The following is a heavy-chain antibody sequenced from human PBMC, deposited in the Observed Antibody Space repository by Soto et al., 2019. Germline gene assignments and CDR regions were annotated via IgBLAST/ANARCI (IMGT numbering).Heavy chain of an antibody. CDR3: AKQVAPIAVAGNPYYYYGMDV. Sequence: EVQLLESGGGLVQPGGSLRLSCAASGFTFSSYAMSWVRQAPGKGLEWVSAISGSGGSTYYADSVKGRFTISRDNSKNTLYLQMNSLRAEDTAVYYCAKQVAPIAVAGNPYYYYGMDVWGQGTTVTVSS. V-gene: IGHV3-23*01. J-gene: IGHJ6*02. CDR2: ISGSGGST. D-gene: IGHD6-19*01. CDR1: GFTFSSYA.